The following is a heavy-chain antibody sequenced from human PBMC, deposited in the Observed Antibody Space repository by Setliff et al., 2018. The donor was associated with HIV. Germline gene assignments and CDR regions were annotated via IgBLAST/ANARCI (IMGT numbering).Heavy chain of an antibody. Sequence: ASVKVSCKASGYTFTSYYMHWVRQAPGQGLEWMGIINPTFGTVNYAQKFQGRVSIITDESTNTAYMELSSLRSGDTAVYYCGRSRRDCGGGACKSDWFDPWGQGTLVTVSS. CDR1: GYTFTSYY. CDR2: INPTFGTV. V-gene: IGHV1-46*01. D-gene: IGHD2-21*01. J-gene: IGHJ5*02. CDR3: GRSRRDCGGGACKSDWFDP.